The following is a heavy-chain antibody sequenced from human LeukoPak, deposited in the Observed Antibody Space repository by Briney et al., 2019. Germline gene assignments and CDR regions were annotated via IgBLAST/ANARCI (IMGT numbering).Heavy chain of an antibody. CDR1: GGTFSSCA. CDR2: IIPIFGTA. V-gene: IGHV1-69*13. J-gene: IGHJ4*02. Sequence: ASVMVSCKASGGTFSSCAISCVRQAPGQWLEWMGGIIPIFGTANYAQKFQGRVTITADESTSTAYMELSSLRSEDTAVYYCASSPMGVSGYYFDYWGQGTLVTVSS. CDR3: ASSPMGVSGYYFDY. D-gene: IGHD3-10*01.